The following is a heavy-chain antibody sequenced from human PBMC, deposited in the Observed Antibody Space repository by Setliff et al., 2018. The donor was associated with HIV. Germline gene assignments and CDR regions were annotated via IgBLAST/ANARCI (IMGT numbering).Heavy chain of an antibody. CDR1: GASFSGYY. J-gene: IGHJ3*02. Sequence: SETLSLTCAVYGASFSGYYWSWIRQPPGKDLEWIGEINHSGSTNYNPSLKSRVTISVGTSKNQFSLKLSSVTAADTAVYYCAREREGYYDSSGYYYGAFDIWGQGTMVTVSS. D-gene: IGHD3-22*01. CDR2: INHSGST. CDR3: AREREGYYDSSGYYYGAFDI. V-gene: IGHV4-34*01.